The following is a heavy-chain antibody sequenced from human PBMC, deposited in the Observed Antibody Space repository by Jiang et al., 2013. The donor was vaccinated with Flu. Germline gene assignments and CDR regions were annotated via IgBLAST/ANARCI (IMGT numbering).Heavy chain of an antibody. V-gene: IGHV4-39*07. CDR3: ARVEGAGELLSLGSFDY. D-gene: IGHD1-26*01. CDR2: IYYSGST. J-gene: IGHJ4*02. CDR1: GGSISSSSYY. Sequence: VLLKPSETLSLTCTVSGGSISSSSYYWGWIRQPPGKGLEWIGSIYYSGSTYYNPSLKSRVTISVDTSKNQFSLKLSSVTAADTAVYYCARVEGAGELLSLGSFDYWGQGTLVTVSS.